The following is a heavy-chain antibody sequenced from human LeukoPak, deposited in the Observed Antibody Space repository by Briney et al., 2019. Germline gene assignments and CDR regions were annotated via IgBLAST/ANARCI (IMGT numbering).Heavy chain of an antibody. Sequence: GGSLRLSCAASGFTFSNYWMSWVRQAPGKELEWVANIKQDGSEKYYVDSVKGRFTISRDNAKNSLYLQMNSLRAEDTAVYYCARAWGHRQWLVLFDYWDQGTLVTVSS. J-gene: IGHJ4*02. CDR1: GFTFSNYW. CDR3: ARAWGHRQWLVLFDY. CDR2: IKQDGSEK. V-gene: IGHV3-7*03. D-gene: IGHD6-19*01.